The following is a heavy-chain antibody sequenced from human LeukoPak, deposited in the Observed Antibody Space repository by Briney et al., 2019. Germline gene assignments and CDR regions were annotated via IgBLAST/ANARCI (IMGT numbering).Heavy chain of an antibody. CDR1: GYTFTGYY. V-gene: IGHV1-2*02. D-gene: IGHD3-3*01. CDR2: INPNSGGT. Sequence: ASVKVSCKASGYTFTGYYMHWVRQAPGQGLEWMGWINPNSGGTNYAQKFQGRVTMTRDTSISTAYMELSRLRSDDTAVYYCARAEITIIKYYFDYWGQGTLVTVSS. CDR3: ARAEITIIKYYFDY. J-gene: IGHJ4*02.